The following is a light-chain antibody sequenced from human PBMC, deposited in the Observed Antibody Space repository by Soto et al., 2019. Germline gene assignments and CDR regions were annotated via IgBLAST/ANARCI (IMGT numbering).Light chain of an antibody. CDR1: QSISRY. CDR3: QQSYGTPRS. J-gene: IGKJ4*01. Sequence: DIQMTQSPSSLSASEGDRVTLTCRASQSISRYLNWYQQKPGRAPKLLMYGASNLQNGVPSRFSGSGSGTDFTLTISNLQPEDSATYYCQQSYGTPRSFGGGTKVEIK. V-gene: IGKV1-39*01. CDR2: GAS.